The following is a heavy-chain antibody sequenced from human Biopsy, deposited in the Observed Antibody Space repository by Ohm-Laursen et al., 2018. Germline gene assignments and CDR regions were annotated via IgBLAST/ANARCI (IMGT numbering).Heavy chain of an antibody. V-gene: IGHV1-24*01. D-gene: IGHD1-20*01. CDR2: FAPENGKT. CDR3: AGDINNWNVNY. J-gene: IGHJ4*02. CDR1: GYTLTDLS. Sequence: SSMKVSCKVSGYTLTDLSMHWVRQAPGKGLEWMGGFAPENGKTIYAQKFQGRATMTEDTSTDTAYMELSNLRSEDTAVYYCAGDINNWNVNYWGQGTLVIVSS.